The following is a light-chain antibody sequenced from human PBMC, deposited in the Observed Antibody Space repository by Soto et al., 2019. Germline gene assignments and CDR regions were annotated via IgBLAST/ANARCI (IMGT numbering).Light chain of an antibody. CDR1: TSDLGGYNY. Sequence: QSVLTQPASVSGSPRQSITSSCTGTTSDLGGYNYVSLYQQHPGKAPKVMIYEVSNRPSGVSNLFSGSKSGNTASLTISGLQAEDEADYYFSSYTRISIGVFGGGTKLTVL. V-gene: IGLV2-14*01. CDR2: EVS. CDR3: SSYTRISIGV. J-gene: IGLJ2*01.